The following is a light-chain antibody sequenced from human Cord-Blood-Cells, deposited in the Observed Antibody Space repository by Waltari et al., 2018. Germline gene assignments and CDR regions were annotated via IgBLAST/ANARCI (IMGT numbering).Light chain of an antibody. CDR2: WAS. V-gene: IGKV4-1*01. J-gene: IGKJ2*01. Sequence: DIVMTQSPDSLAVSLGERATINCKSSQSGLYSSNNKNYLAWYQQKPGQPPKLLIYWASTRESGVPDRFSGSWSGTDFTLTISSLQAEDVAVYYCQQYYSTPYTFGQGTKLEIK. CDR1: QSGLYSSNNKNY. CDR3: QQYYSTPYT.